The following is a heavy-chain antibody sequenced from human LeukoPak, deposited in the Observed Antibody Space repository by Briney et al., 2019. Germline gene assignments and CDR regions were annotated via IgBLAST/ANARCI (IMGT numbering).Heavy chain of an antibody. Sequence: PGGSLRLSCAASGFPFSSYDMNWVRQAPGKGLEWVSHISSSGTTIHYADSVKGRFTISRDNAKNSLYLQMNSLRVEDTAVYYCGRDLSGSYSYYYYGIDVWGQGTTVTVSS. CDR3: GRDLSGSYSYYYYGIDV. CDR1: GFPFSSYD. D-gene: IGHD1-26*01. V-gene: IGHV3-48*03. CDR2: ISSSGTTI. J-gene: IGHJ6*02.